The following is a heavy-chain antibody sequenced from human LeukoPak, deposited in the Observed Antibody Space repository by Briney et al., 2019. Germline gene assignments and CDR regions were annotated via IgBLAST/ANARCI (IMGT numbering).Heavy chain of an antibody. V-gene: IGHV3-11*04. CDR2: ISSSSSTI. J-gene: IGHJ4*02. D-gene: IGHD4-11*01. CDR3: ARDLLQYRDYFDY. Sequence: GGSLRLSCAASGFTFSDYYMSWIRQSPGKGLEWVSYISSSSSTIYYADSVKGRFTISRDNAKNSLYLQMNSLRAEDTAVYYCARDLLQYRDYFDYWGQGTLVTVSS. CDR1: GFTFSDYY.